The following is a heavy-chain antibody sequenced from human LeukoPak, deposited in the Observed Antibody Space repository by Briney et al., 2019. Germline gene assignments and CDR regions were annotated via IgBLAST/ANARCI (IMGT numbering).Heavy chain of an antibody. J-gene: IGHJ4*02. Sequence: GGSLRLSCAASGFTFSDYYMSWIRQAPGKGLEWVSYISSSSSYTNYADSVKGRFTISGDNAKNSLYLQMNSLRAEDTAVYYCARVVSGSYSVDYWGQGTLVTVSS. D-gene: IGHD1-26*01. CDR3: ARVVSGSYSVDY. CDR2: ISSSSSYT. V-gene: IGHV3-11*05. CDR1: GFTFSDYY.